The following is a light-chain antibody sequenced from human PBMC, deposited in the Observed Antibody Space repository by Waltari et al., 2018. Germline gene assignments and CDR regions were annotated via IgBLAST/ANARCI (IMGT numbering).Light chain of an antibody. J-gene: IGLJ2*01. V-gene: IGLV2-14*01. Sequence: QPALPQPPSVSGSPARPFPIFCTATSSDAGGCNSVLWYQEHPGQAPRVIIYDVSDRPSGVSDRFSGSKSGNTASLTISGLQAEDEADYYCSSQSSNNVVLFGGGTKLTVL. CDR2: DVS. CDR3: SSQSSNNVVL. CDR1: SSDAGGCNS.